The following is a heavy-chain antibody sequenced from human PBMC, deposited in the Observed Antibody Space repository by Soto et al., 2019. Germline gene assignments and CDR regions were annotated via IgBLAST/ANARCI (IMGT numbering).Heavy chain of an antibody. J-gene: IGHJ6*02. CDR1: GFTFSSYG. CDR3: AKVGTPRGVAAAFYGMDV. D-gene: IGHD6-13*01. Sequence: SGFTFSSYGMHWVRQAPGKGLEWVAVISYDGSNKYYADSVKGRFTISRDNSKNTLYLQMNSLRAEDSAVYYCAKVGTPRGVAAAFYGMDVWGQGTTVTVSS. V-gene: IGHV3-30*18. CDR2: ISYDGSNK.